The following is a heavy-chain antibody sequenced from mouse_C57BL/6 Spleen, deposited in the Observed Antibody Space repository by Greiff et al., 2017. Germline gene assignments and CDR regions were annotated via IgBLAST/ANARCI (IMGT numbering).Heavy chain of an antibody. D-gene: IGHD1-1*01. Sequence: QVLLKQSGAGLVRPGASVTLSCKASGYTFTDYEMHWVKQTPVHGLEWIGAIEPESGGTASNQKFKGKAILTADKASSTAYMDLRSLTSEDSAVEYCTLAIYYYGSDYWGQGTTLTVSS. CDR2: IEPESGGT. CDR1: GYTFTDYE. V-gene: IGHV1-15*01. CDR3: TLAIYYYGSDY. J-gene: IGHJ2*01.